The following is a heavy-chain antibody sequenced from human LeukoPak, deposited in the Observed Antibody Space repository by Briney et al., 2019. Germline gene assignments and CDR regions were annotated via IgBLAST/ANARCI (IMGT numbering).Heavy chain of an antibody. V-gene: IGHV3-23*01. J-gene: IGHJ4*02. CDR2: ISGSGGST. D-gene: IGHD3-22*01. CDR1: GFTFSSYA. CDR3: AKWDDSSGYYPDY. Sequence: GGSLRLSCAASGFTFSSYAMSWVRQAPGKGQEWVSAISGSGGSTYYADSVKGRFTISRDNSKNTLYLQMNSLRAEDTAVYYCAKWDDSSGYYPDYWGQGTLVTVSS.